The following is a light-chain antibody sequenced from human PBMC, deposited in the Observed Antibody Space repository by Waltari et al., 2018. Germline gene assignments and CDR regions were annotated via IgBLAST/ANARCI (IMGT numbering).Light chain of an antibody. J-gene: IGKJ4*01. CDR1: QNSNNY. CDR2: DVS. Sequence: DIQMTQSPSSLSASVGDRVTITCQASQNSNNYLNWYQHKPGKGPKFLIYDVSDLERGVPPRFSGGGFGTEFKLIISSLQPEDAATYYCQQYENLPLTFGGGTTVEI. V-gene: IGKV1-33*01. CDR3: QQYENLPLT.